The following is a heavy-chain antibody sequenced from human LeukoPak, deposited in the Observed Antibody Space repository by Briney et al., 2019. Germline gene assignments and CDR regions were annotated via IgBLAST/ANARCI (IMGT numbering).Heavy chain of an antibody. J-gene: IGHJ4*02. V-gene: IGHV3-23*01. D-gene: IGHD3-10*01. CDR3: AKPFGEPSTSDY. CDR2: ISGSGGST. Sequence: TGGSLRLSCAASGFTFSSYAMSWVRQAPGKGLEWVSAISGSGGSTYYADSGKGRFTISRDNSKDTLYLQMNSLRAEDTAVYYCAKPFGEPSTSDYWGQGTLVTVSS. CDR1: GFTFSSYA.